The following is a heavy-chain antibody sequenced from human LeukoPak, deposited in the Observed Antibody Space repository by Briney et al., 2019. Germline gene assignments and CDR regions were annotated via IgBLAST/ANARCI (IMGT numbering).Heavy chain of an antibody. CDR1: GASISSYY. D-gene: IGHD2-21*02. V-gene: IGHV4-4*07. J-gene: IGHJ5*02. CDR3: ARVTDPRYNWFDP. CDR2: IHTSGST. Sequence: SETLSLTCTVSGASISSYYWTWIRQPAGKGPEWVGRIHTSGSTNYNPSLKSRVNMSVGTSKNQFSLKLNSVTAADTAVYYCARVTDPRYNWFDPWGQGTLVTVSS.